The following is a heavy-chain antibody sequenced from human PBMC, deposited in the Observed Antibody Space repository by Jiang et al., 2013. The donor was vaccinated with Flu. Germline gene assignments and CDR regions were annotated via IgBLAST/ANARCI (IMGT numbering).Heavy chain of an antibody. CDR3: VRQKAGAVAGYYYYGMDV. V-gene: IGHV6-1*01. CDR2: TYYRSKWYN. Sequence: SQTLSLTCAISGDSVSSNSAAWNWIRQSPSRGLEWLGRTYYRSKWYNDYAVSVKSRITINPDTSKNQFSLQLNSVTPEDTAVYYCVRQKAGAVAGYYYYGMDVWGKGTTVTVSS. D-gene: IGHD6-19*01. CDR1: GDSVSSNSAA. J-gene: IGHJ6*04.